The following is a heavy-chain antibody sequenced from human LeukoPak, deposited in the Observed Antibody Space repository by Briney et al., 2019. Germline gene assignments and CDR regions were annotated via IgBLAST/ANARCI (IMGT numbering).Heavy chain of an antibody. J-gene: IGHJ3*02. Sequence: SESLSLTRIVSLDSILSTIYWGVWVRLPPGEGLVWFGATFYSGRHFQSPPLKSRVPISVDTSKTQFSVELSSATAADRPVFYCAGRRHTFDYYDIWGQGKSVTVSS. CDR1: LDSILSTIYW. CDR2: TFYSGRH. CDR3: AGRRHTFDYYDI. V-gene: IGHV4-39*01. D-gene: IGHD3-10*01.